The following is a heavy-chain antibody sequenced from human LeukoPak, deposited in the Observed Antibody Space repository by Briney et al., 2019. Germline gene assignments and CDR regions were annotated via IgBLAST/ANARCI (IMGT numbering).Heavy chain of an antibody. CDR2: INPNSGGT. J-gene: IGHJ6*03. Sequence: ASVKVSYKASGYTFTGYYMHWVRQAPGQGLEWMGWINPNSGGTDYAQKFQGRVTMTRDTSISTAYMELSRLRSDDTAVYYCARAGQLVANYYYYMDVWGKGTTVTVSS. D-gene: IGHD6-6*01. CDR1: GYTFTGYY. CDR3: ARAGQLVANYYYYMDV. V-gene: IGHV1-2*02.